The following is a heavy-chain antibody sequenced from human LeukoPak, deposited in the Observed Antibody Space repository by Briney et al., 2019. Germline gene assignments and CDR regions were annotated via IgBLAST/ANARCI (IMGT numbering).Heavy chain of an antibody. J-gene: IGHJ6*03. V-gene: IGHV1-69*05. CDR1: GGTFSSYA. Sequence: SVKVSCKASGGTFSSYAISWVRQAPGQGLEWMGGIIPIFGTANYAQKFQGRVTITTDESTSTAYMELSSLRSEDTAVYYCARGFWSGYPQFYYMDVWGKGTTVTVSS. CDR2: IIPIFGTA. D-gene: IGHD3-3*01. CDR3: ARGFWSGYPQFYYMDV.